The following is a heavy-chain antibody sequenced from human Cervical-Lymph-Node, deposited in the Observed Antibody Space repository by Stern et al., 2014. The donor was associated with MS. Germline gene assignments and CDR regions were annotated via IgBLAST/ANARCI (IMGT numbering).Heavy chain of an antibody. CDR2: ISSSSSTI. D-gene: IGHD1-26*01. J-gene: IGHJ6*02. CDR1: GFTFSSYS. V-gene: IGHV3-48*02. Sequence: EVQLVESGGGLVQPGGSLRLACAASGFTFSSYSMNWVRQAPGKGLEGVSYISSSSSTIHYADSVKGRFTISRDNAKNSLYLQMNSLRDEDTAVYYCARDRIEWELLLDYYYGMDVWGQGTTVTVSS. CDR3: ARDRIEWELLLDYYYGMDV.